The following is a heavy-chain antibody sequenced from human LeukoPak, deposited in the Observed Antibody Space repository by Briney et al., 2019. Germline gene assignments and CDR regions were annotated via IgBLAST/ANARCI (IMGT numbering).Heavy chain of an antibody. Sequence: ASVKVSCKASGYTFTGYYMHWVRQAPGQGLEWMGWINPNSGGTNYAQKFQGRVTMTRDTSISTAYMELSRLRSDDTAVYYCARGYYDSSGYYSDAFDIWGQGTMVTVSS. J-gene: IGHJ3*02. V-gene: IGHV1-2*02. CDR3: ARGYYDSSGYYSDAFDI. CDR2: INPNSGGT. D-gene: IGHD3-22*01. CDR1: GYTFTGYY.